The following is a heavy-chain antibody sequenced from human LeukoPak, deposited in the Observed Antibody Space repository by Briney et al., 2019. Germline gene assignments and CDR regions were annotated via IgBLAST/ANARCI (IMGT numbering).Heavy chain of an antibody. J-gene: IGHJ4*02. D-gene: IGHD2-2*01. CDR3: AKDKLPTAMFYYVY. Sequence: GGSLRLSCAASGFTFSSYAMSWVRQAPGKGLEWVSAISGSGGSTYYADSVKGRFTISRDNSKNTLYLKMNSPRAEDTAVYYCAKDKLPTAMFYYVYWGQGTLVTVSS. V-gene: IGHV3-23*01. CDR2: ISGSGGST. CDR1: GFTFSSYA.